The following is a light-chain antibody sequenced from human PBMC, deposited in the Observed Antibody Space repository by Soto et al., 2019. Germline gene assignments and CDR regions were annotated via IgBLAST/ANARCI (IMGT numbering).Light chain of an antibody. J-gene: IGLJ1*01. CDR3: MSYAGGNRFV. V-gene: IGLV2-8*01. CDR1: INDVGGYNY. CDR2: QVT. Sequence: QSVLTQPPSASGSPGQSVTISCAGTINDVGGYNYVSWYQQHPGKVPQLMIYQVTKRLSGVPDRFSASKSDTTASLTISGLQAEDEGDYYCMSYAGGNRFVFGTGTKLTVL.